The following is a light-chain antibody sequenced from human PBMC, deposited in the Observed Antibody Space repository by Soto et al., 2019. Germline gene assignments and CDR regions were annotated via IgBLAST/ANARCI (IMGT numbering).Light chain of an antibody. CDR3: MQGSHGPPIT. V-gene: IGKV2-30*02. Sequence: VVVTQTPLSLPVTLGQAASISCRSSQSLVHRDGNTYLSWFRQRPGQSPRRLIYKVSNREAGVPDRFSGSGSGTDFTLKISRVEAEDVGLYYCMQGSHGPPITFGQGTRLEI. CDR1: QSLVHRDGNTY. CDR2: KVS. J-gene: IGKJ5*01.